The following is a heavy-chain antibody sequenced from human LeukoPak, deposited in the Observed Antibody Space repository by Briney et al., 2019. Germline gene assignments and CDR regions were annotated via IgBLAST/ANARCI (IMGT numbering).Heavy chain of an antibody. CDR2: ISDSGGNT. J-gene: IGHJ4*02. CDR3: AKVWFGEKTFDY. Sequence: GGSLRLSCAASEFTFSSYAMGWVRQTPGKGLEWVSMISDSGGNTFYADSVKGRFTVSRDNSKNTVYLRMNSPRAEDTAVYFCAKVWFGEKTFDYWGQGTLVTVSS. CDR1: EFTFSSYA. D-gene: IGHD3-10*01. V-gene: IGHV3-23*01.